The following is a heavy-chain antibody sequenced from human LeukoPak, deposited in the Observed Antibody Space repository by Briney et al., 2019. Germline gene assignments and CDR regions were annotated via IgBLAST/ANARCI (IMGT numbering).Heavy chain of an antibody. CDR1: GFTFSSYG. V-gene: IGHV3-33*08. CDR2: IWYDGSNK. D-gene: IGHD5-18*01. J-gene: IGHJ4*02. CDR3: ARGPYSYGPDY. Sequence: GGSLKLSCAASGFTFSSYGMHWVRQAPGKGLEWVAVIWYDGSNKYYADSVKGRFTISRDNSKNTLYLQMNSLRAEDTAVYYCARGPYSYGPDYWGQGTLVTVSS.